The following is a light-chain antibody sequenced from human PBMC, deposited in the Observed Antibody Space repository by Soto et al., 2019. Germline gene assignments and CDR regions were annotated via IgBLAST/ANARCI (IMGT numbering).Light chain of an antibody. CDR1: QSVSSY. V-gene: IGKV3-11*01. J-gene: IGKJ4*01. CDR3: QQRGNWPLT. CDR2: DAS. Sequence: EIVLTQSPATLSLSPGERATLSCRASQSVSSYLAWYQQKPGQAPRLLIYDASNRATGIPARFSGSESGTDFTLTISSLEPEDFAVYYCQQRGNWPLTFGGGTKVEIK.